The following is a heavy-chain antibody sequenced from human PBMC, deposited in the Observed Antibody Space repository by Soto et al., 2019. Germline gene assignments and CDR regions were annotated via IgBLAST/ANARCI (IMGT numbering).Heavy chain of an antibody. CDR3: ARDPSVATIQHGMDV. V-gene: IGHV1-46*01. J-gene: IGHJ6*02. CDR2: INPSGGST. CDR1: GYTFTSYY. Sequence: ASVKVSCKASGYTFTSYYMHWVRQAPGQGLEWMGIINPSGGSTSYAQKFQGRVTMTRDTSTSTVYMELSSLRSEDTAVYYCARDPSVATIQHGMDVWGQGTTVTVSS. D-gene: IGHD5-12*01.